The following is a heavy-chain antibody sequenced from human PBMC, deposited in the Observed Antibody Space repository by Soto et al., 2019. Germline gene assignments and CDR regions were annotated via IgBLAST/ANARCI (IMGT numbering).Heavy chain of an antibody. D-gene: IGHD2-2*01. V-gene: IGHV3-23*01. J-gene: IGHJ5*02. CDR1: GLTSIHYA. CDR2: IFDIGAST. Sequence: RRLSFDASGLTSIHYAMRWIRHAPGKELEWVSGIFDIGASTYDAESMKGRVSVSRDKTKSTLYLQVHGLRVEHTAVYYCAKDVYRSVTMPCVDTWGQGTLVTVSS. CDR3: AKDVYRSVTMPCVDT.